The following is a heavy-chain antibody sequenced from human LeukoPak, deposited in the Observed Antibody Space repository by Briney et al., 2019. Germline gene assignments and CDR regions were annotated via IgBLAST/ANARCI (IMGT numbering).Heavy chain of an antibody. CDR1: GFTFSSYW. D-gene: IGHD6-13*01. CDR3: ARDPYSSSWYSSLVY. J-gene: IGHJ4*02. V-gene: IGHV3-7*01. Sequence: GGTLRLSCAASGFTFSSYWMSWVRQAPGKGLEWVANIKQDGSEKYYVDSVKGRFTISRDNAKNSLYLQMNSLRAEDTAVYYCARDPYSSSWYSSLVYWGQGTLVTVSS. CDR2: IKQDGSEK.